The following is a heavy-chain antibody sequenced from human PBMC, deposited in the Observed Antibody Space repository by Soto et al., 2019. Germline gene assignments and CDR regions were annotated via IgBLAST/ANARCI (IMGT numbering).Heavy chain of an antibody. Sequence: GGSLRLCCAGSGFTSSSYAMHWVRQAPGKGLDWVAVISYDGTNKFCADSVKGRFTMSRDNSKNTLYLQMDSLRPDDTALYYSARDRMPAGRTIDYCGQGT. V-gene: IGHV3-30-3*01. J-gene: IGHJ4*02. D-gene: IGHD2-2*01. CDR1: GFTSSSYA. CDR3: ARDRMPAGRTIDY. CDR2: ISYDGTNK.